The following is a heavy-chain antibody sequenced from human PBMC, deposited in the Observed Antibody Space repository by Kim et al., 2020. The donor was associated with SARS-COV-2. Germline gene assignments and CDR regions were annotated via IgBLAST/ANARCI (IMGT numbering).Heavy chain of an antibody. Sequence: GGSLRLSCAASGFTFSSYGMHWVRQAPGKGLEWVAVISYDGSNKYYADSVKGRFTISRDNSKNTLYLQMNSLRAEDTAVYYCAKDMSSGYSPFAWWGQGTLVTVSP. CDR2: ISYDGSNK. D-gene: IGHD3-22*01. V-gene: IGHV3-30*18. CDR3: AKDMSSGYSPFAW. CDR1: GFTFSSYG. J-gene: IGHJ4*02.